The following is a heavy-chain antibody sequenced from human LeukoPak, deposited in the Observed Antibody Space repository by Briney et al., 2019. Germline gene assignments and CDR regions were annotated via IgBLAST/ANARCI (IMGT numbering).Heavy chain of an antibody. V-gene: IGHV3-23*01. J-gene: IGHJ4*02. D-gene: IGHD3-9*01. CDR2: ISGSGGST. CDR1: GFTFSSYA. CDR3: AKDDSEPYLVIEPFDY. Sequence: PGGSLRLSCAASGFTFSSYAMSWVRQAPGKGLEWVSAISGSGGSTYYADSVKGRFTISRDNSKNTLYLQMNSLRAEDTAVYYCAKDDSEPYLVIEPFDYWGQGTLVTVSS.